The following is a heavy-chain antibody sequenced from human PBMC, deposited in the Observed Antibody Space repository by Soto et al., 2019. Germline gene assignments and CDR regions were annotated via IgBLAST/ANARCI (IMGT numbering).Heavy chain of an antibody. D-gene: IGHD3-3*01. V-gene: IGHV3-23*01. CDR3: AKDHAIFGVVIKTLDY. CDR2: ISGSGGST. Sequence: EVQLLESGGGLVQPGGSLRLSCAASGFTFSSYAMSWVRQAPGKGLEWVSAISGSGGSTYYADSVKGRFTISRDNSKTTLYLQMNSLRAEETAVYYCAKDHAIFGVVIKTLDYWGQGTLVTVSS. J-gene: IGHJ4*02. CDR1: GFTFSSYA.